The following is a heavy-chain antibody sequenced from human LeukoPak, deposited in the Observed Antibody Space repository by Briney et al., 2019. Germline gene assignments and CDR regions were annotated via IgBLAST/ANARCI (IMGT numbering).Heavy chain of an antibody. CDR1: GFTFSSSA. Sequence: GGSLRLSRAASGFTFSSSAMSWVRQAPGKGLEWVSSISGSGASTYYADSVKGRFAISRDNSKNTLYLQMDSLRAEDTAVYYCAKFLLWFGESTNYFDYWGQGTLVTVSS. CDR3: AKFLLWFGESTNYFDY. J-gene: IGHJ4*02. D-gene: IGHD3-10*01. V-gene: IGHV3-23*01. CDR2: ISGSGAST.